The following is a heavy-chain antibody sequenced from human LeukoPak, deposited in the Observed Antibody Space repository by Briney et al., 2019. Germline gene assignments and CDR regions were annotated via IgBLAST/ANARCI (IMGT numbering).Heavy chain of an antibody. D-gene: IGHD4-11*01. V-gene: IGHV1-2*02. CDR2: INTNSGGT. CDR3: ARGVSNDYSNYWFDP. J-gene: IGHJ5*02. Sequence: ASVKVSCKASGYTFTGYYMHWVRQAPGQGLEWMGWINTNSGGTNYAQKFQGRVTMTRDTSISTAYMELRMLRSDDTAVYYCARGVSNDYSNYWFDPWGQGTLVTVSS. CDR1: GYTFTGYY.